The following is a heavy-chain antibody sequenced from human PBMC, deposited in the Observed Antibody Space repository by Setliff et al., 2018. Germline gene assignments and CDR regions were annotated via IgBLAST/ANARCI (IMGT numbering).Heavy chain of an antibody. CDR2: IYYSGNT. V-gene: IGHV4-39*01. Sequence: SEILSLTCTVSGASITTSNSYWGWIRQPPGKGLEWIAHIYYSGNTFYNPSLGSRLTISGDTSKNQFSLKLSSVTAADTAVYYCARRIVGAVDGFDIWGQGTMVTVSS. CDR3: ARRIVGAVDGFDI. CDR1: GASITTSNSY. J-gene: IGHJ3*02. D-gene: IGHD1-26*01.